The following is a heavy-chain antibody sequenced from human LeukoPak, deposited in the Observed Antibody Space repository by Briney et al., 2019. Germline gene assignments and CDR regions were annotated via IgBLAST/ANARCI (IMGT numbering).Heavy chain of an antibody. CDR1: GYTFTGYY. J-gene: IGHJ5*02. D-gene: IGHD3-10*01. Sequence: ASVKVSCKASGYTFTGYYMHWVRQAPGQGLEWMGWINPNSGGTNYAQKFQGRVTMIRDTSISTAYMELSRLRSDDTAVYYCARVGSQYRNWFDPWGQGTLVTVSS. CDR3: ARVGSQYRNWFDP. V-gene: IGHV1-2*02. CDR2: INPNSGGT.